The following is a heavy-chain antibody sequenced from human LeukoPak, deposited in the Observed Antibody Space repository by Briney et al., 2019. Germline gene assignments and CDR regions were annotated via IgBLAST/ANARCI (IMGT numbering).Heavy chain of an antibody. Sequence: SETLSLTCAVYGGSFSGYYWSWIRQPPGKGLEWIGEINHSGSTNYNPSLKSRVTISVDTSKNQFSLKLSSVTAADTAVYYCARYCSSTSCYTYCFDYWGQGTLVTVSS. CDR3: ARYCSSTSCYTYCFDY. CDR1: GGSFSGYY. V-gene: IGHV4-34*01. CDR2: INHSGST. J-gene: IGHJ4*02. D-gene: IGHD2-2*02.